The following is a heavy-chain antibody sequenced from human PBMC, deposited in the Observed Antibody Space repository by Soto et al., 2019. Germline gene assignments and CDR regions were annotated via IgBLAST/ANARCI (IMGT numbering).Heavy chain of an antibody. V-gene: IGHV4-59*01. CDR2: IYYSGST. J-gene: IGHJ5*02. CDR1: GGSISSYY. Sequence: SETLSLTCTVSGGSISSYYWSWIRQPPGKGLEWIGYIYYSGSTNYNPSLKSRVTISVDTSKNQFSLKLSSVTAADTAVYYCARDSDRWFDPWGQGTLVTVSS. CDR3: ARDSDRWFDP.